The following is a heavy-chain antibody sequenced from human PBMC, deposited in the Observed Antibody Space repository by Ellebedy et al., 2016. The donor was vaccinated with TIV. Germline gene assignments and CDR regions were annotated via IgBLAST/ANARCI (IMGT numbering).Heavy chain of an antibody. D-gene: IGHD3-9*01. V-gene: IGHV3-48*02. CDR1: GFTFSSYS. Sequence: GGSLRLSXAASGFTFSSYSMNWVRQAPGKGLEWVSYISSSSSTIYYADSVKGRFTISRDNAKNSLYLQMNSLRDEDTAVYYCARERDYDILTGYYNYYGMDVWGQGTTVTVSS. J-gene: IGHJ6*02. CDR3: ARERDYDILTGYYNYYGMDV. CDR2: ISSSSSTI.